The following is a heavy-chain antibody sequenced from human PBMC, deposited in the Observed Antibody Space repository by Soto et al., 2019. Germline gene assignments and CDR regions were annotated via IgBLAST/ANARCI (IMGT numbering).Heavy chain of an antibody. CDR3: ARDRGHTPFDY. V-gene: IGHV4-59*01. J-gene: IGHJ4*02. CDR1: GGSISSYY. CDR2: IYYSGST. Sequence: SQTLSLTCTVSGGSISSYYWSWIRQPPGKGLEWIGYIYYSGSTNYNPSLKSRVTISVDTSKNQFSLKLSSVTAADTAVYYCARDRGHTPFDYWGQGTLVTVSS.